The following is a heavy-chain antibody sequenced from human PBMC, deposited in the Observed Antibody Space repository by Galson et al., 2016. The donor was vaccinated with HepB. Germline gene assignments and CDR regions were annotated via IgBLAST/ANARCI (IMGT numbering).Heavy chain of an antibody. Sequence: SETLSLTCTVSGGSISSYSWGWIRQPAGKALEWIGHLSTSGGTNYNPSLKSRVTMSVDTSKIRFSLKLRSVTAADTGVYYCARGSYFASGSYYSYWGQGILVTVSS. CDR1: GGSISSYS. D-gene: IGHD3-10*01. J-gene: IGHJ4*02. V-gene: IGHV4-4*07. CDR3: ARGSYFASGSYYSY. CDR2: LSTSGGT.